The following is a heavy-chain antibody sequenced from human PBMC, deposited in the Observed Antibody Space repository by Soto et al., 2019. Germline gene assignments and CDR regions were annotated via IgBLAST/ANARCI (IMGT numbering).Heavy chain of an antibody. Sequence: PGGSLRLSCAASGFTFNLFTFHWVRQAPGRGLEWVAVVSHVDDNKYYADSVGGRFTISRDNSKNTLYLQMNSLRAEDTAVYYCAKSVLNYDFWSGYYFDYWGQGTLVTVSS. CDR1: GFTFNLFT. V-gene: IGHV3-30-3*02. CDR3: AKSVLNYDFWSGYYFDY. CDR2: VSHVDDNK. D-gene: IGHD3-3*01. J-gene: IGHJ4*02.